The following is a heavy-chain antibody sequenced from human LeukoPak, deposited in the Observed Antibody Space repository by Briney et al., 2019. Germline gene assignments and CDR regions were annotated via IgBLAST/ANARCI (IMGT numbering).Heavy chain of an antibody. CDR2: IGGSGVST. J-gene: IGHJ4*02. CDR1: GFTFSSFG. V-gene: IGHV3-23*01. D-gene: IGHD4-17*01. CDR3: AKAGLEYGDYGYYFDS. Sequence: GGSLRLSCAASGFTFSSFGLSWVRQAPVKGLEWVSVIGGSGVSTYYADSVKGRFTISRDNSKNTLDLQMNSLRGEDTAVYYCAKAGLEYGDYGYYFDSWGQGTLVTVSS.